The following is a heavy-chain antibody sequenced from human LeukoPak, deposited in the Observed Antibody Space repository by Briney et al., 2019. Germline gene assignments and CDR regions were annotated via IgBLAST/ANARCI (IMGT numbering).Heavy chain of an antibody. D-gene: IGHD2-15*01. CDR1: GGSFSGYY. V-gene: IGHV4-34*01. Sequence: SETLSLTCAVYGGSFSGYYWSWIRQPPGKGLEWIGEINHSGSTNYNPSLKSRVTISVDTSKNQFSLKLSSVTAADTAVYYCARGRGPQASGPLRLLRVLRVAFDIWGQGTMVTVSS. CDR3: ARGRGPQASGPLRLLRVLRVAFDI. J-gene: IGHJ3*02. CDR2: INHSGST.